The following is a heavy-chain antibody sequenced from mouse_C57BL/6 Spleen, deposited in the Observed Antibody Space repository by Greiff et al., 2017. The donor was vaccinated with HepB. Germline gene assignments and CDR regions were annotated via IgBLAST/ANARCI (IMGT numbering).Heavy chain of an antibody. CDR1: GYTFTNYW. V-gene: IGHV1-63*01. CDR2: IYPGGGYT. CDR3: AEGSSGPLGY. Sequence: QVQLQQSGAELVRPGTSVKMSCKASGYTFTNYWIGWAKQRPGHGLEWIGDIYPGGGYTNYNEKFKGKATLTADKSSSTAYMQFSSLTSEDSAIYYCAEGSSGPLGYWGQGTTLTVSS. J-gene: IGHJ2*01. D-gene: IGHD3-2*02.